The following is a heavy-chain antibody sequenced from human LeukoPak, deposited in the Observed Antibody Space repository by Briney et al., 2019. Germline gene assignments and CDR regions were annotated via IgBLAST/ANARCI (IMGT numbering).Heavy chain of an antibody. CDR3: AREDSGGNSFDY. Sequence: GGSLRLSCAASGFTLSDYYVSWIRQAPGKGLEWVAFISNSGFTTYYADSVKGRFTVSEDNAKDSVSLQMNSLRAEDTARYYCAREDSGGNSFDYWGQGAQVTVS. CDR2: ISNSGFTT. J-gene: IGHJ4*02. CDR1: GFTLSDYY. V-gene: IGHV3-11*01. D-gene: IGHD4/OR15-4a*01.